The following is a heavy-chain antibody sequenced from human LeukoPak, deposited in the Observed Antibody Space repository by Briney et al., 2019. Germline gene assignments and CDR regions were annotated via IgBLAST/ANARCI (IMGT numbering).Heavy chain of an antibody. CDR3: ARGGDGYDFDY. CDR1: GFTVSSNY. CDR2: IYSGGST. J-gene: IGHJ4*02. V-gene: IGHV3-66*01. Sequence: GGSLRLSCAASGFTVSSNYMSWVRQAPGKGLEWVSVIYSGGSTNYADSVKGRFTISRDNSKNTLYLQMNSLRAEDTAVYYCARGGDGYDFDYWGQGTLVTVSS. D-gene: IGHD5-24*01.